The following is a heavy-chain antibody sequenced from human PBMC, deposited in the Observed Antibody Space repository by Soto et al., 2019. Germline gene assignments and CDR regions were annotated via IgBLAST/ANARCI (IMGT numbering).Heavy chain of an antibody. V-gene: IGHV1-18*01. CDR2: ISAYNGNT. CDR3: ARTVSGCSGGSCYSTYMDV. D-gene: IGHD2-15*01. CDR1: GYTFTSYG. Sequence: ASVKVSCKASGYTFTSYGISWVRQAPGQGLEWMGWISAYNGNTNYAQKLQGRVTMTTDTSTSTAYMELRSLRSDDTAVYYCARTVSGCSGGSCYSTYMDVWGKGTTVTVSS. J-gene: IGHJ6*03.